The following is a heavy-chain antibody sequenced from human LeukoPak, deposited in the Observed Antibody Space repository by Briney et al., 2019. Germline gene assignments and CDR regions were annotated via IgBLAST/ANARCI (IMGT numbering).Heavy chain of an antibody. Sequence: GGFLRLSCAASGFTFSSSGMHWVRQAPGKGLEWVAVILYNGSKYYADSVKGRFTISRDNSKNTLYLQMNSLRAEDTAVYYCARAGGYCSGGSCYRGYSWFDPWGQGTLVTVSS. V-gene: IGHV3-33*01. CDR3: ARAGGYCSGGSCYRGYSWFDP. J-gene: IGHJ5*02. CDR2: ILYNGSK. CDR1: GFTFSSSG. D-gene: IGHD2-15*01.